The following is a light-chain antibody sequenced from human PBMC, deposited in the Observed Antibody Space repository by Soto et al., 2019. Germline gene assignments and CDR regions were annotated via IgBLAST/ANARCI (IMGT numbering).Light chain of an antibody. Sequence: EIVLTQSPGTLSLSPGERATLSCRASQSVSSSYLAWYQQKPGQAPRLIIYGASSRATGIPDRFSGSGSGTDFTLTISRLEPEDFAVYYCQQYGRSRTFGQGTKV. J-gene: IGKJ1*01. CDR1: QSVSSSY. CDR3: QQYGRSRT. V-gene: IGKV3-20*01. CDR2: GAS.